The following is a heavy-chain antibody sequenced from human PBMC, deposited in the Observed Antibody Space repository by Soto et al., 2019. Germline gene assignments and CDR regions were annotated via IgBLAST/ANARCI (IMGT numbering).Heavy chain of an antibody. V-gene: IGHV4-30-2*01. D-gene: IGHD6-25*01. CDR1: GGSISSGGYS. CDR3: ARGGTSGLRYFEL. J-gene: IGHJ2*01. Sequence: QLQLQESGSGLVKPSQTLSLTCAVSGGSISSGGYSWSWIRQPLGKGLEWIGYIYHSGSTYYNPSRKIRVTIAVDRSKNQFSLKLSSVTDADKAVYYFARGGTSGLRYFELWGLGTLITVSS. CDR2: IYHSGST.